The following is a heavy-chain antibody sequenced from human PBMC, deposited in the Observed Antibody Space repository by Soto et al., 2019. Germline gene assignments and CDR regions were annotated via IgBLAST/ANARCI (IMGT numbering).Heavy chain of an antibody. J-gene: IGHJ6*02. Sequence: GGSLRLSCAASGFTFSSYGMHWVRQAPGKGLEWVAVISYDGSNKYYADSVKGRFTISRDNSKNTLYLQMNSLRAEDTAVYYCAKSLHGGSGSYRYYYYYGMDVWGQGTTVTVSS. CDR3: AKSLHGGSGSYRYYYYYGMDV. V-gene: IGHV3-30*18. CDR2: ISYDGSNK. D-gene: IGHD3-10*01. CDR1: GFTFSSYG.